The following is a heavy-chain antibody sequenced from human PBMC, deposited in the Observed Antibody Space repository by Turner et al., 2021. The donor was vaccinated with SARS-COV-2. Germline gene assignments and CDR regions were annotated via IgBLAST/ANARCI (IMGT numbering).Heavy chain of an antibody. J-gene: IGHJ4*02. CDR1: GFTFSSFA. D-gene: IGHD1-1*01. V-gene: IGHV3-30-3*01. Sequence: QVQLVESGGGVVQPGRSLRLSCLASGFTFSSFAMHWVRQAPGEGLEWVAAIVYDGSNEFYADSVKGRFTISRDNSKNTLFLQMNSLKAEDSAVYYCAKDVTRGVEGRQGVGAWDYWGQGTLVTVSS. CDR2: IVYDGSNE. CDR3: AKDVTRGVEGRQGVGAWDY.